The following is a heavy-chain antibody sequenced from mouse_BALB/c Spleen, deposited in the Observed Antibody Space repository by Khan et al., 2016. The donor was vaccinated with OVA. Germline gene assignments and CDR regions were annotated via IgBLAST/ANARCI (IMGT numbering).Heavy chain of an antibody. J-gene: IGHJ2*01. Sequence: IQLVQSGAELVKSGATVKLSCTASGLNIKDIYMHWLKQGPEKGLEWIGRIDTPNGKTKYDPKFQGQATITEDTSSNTAYLQLSNLTSEDTAVYYCRISTINAWGQGTTLTVSS. V-gene: IGHV14-3*02. CDR2: IDTPNGKT. CDR1: GLNIKDIY. CDR3: RISTINA.